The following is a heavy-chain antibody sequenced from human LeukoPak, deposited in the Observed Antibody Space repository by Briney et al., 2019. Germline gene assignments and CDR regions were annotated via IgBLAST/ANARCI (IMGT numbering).Heavy chain of an antibody. Sequence: SETLSLTCTVSGGSLSSYYWGWIRQPPGKGLEWIGYIYYSGSTNYNPSLKSRVTISVDTSMNQFSLKLSSVTAADTAVYYCARCSGWSQFDYWGQGTLVTVSS. D-gene: IGHD6-19*01. CDR1: GGSLSSYY. CDR3: ARCSGWSQFDY. CDR2: IYYSGST. V-gene: IGHV4-59*08. J-gene: IGHJ4*02.